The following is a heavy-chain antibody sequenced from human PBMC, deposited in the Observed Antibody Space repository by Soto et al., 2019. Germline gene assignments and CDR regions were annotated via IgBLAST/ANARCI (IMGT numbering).Heavy chain of an antibody. Sequence: SETLSLTCTVSGGSISMSSYYWGWIRQPPGKGLEWIGYVSHRGNTYYNPSLKSRLTISLDTSKNQFYLHLTSVTAADTPVYYCARFRFPATWTNFVDWGQAIQV. CDR1: GGSISMSSYY. D-gene: IGHD3-3*01. J-gene: IGHJ4*02. CDR3: ARFRFPATWTNFVD. V-gene: IGHV4-31*03. CDR2: VSHRGNT.